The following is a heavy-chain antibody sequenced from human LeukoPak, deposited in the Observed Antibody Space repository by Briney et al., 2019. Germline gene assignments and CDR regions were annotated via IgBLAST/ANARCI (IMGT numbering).Heavy chain of an antibody. V-gene: IGHV3-30*18. D-gene: IGHD6-19*01. CDR1: GFTFSSYS. CDR2: ISYDGSNK. Sequence: GGSLRLSCAASGFTFSSYSMNWVRQAPGKGLEWVAVISYDGSNKYYADSVKGRFTISRDNSKNTLYLQMNSLRAEDTAVYYCAKWIVAGRDYWGQGTLVTVSS. J-gene: IGHJ4*02. CDR3: AKWIVAGRDY.